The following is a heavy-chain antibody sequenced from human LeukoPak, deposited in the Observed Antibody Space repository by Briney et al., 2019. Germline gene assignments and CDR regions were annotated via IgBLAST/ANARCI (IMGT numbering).Heavy chain of an antibody. Sequence: GGSLRLSCAASGFTFSSYSMNWVRQAPGKGLEWVSSISSSSYIYYADSVKGRFTISRDNAKNSLYLQMNSLRAEDTAVYYCAREASSSWSYWYFDLWGRGTLVTVSS. D-gene: IGHD6-13*01. J-gene: IGHJ2*01. V-gene: IGHV3-21*01. CDR3: AREASSSWSYWYFDL. CDR2: ISSSSYI. CDR1: GFTFSSYS.